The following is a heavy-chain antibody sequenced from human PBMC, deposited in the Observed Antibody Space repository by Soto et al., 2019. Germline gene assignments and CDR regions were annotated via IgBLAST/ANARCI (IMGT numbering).Heavy chain of an antibody. CDR1: GDFISNTTYY. J-gene: IGHJ6*02. V-gene: IGHV4-39*07. Sequence: SETLSLTCRVSGDFISNTTYYWGWVRQAPGKGLEWVGSIYFSGSGTSHYNPSLKSRVTISVDKSKNQFSLKLTSVTAADTAVYYCSRVACSNSNCYTRGMDVWGQGTTV. D-gene: IGHD2-2*02. CDR3: SRVACSNSNCYTRGMDV. CDR2: IYFSGSGTS.